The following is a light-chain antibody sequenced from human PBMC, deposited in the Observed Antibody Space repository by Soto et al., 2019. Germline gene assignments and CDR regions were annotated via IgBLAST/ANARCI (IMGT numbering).Light chain of an antibody. J-gene: IGLJ2*01. CDR2: SNN. CDR3: SAWDDSLSGYVV. Sequence: QSVLTQPPSASGTPGQRVTISCSGSSSNIGSNYVYWYQQLPGTAPKLLIYSNNQRPSGVPDRFSGSKSGTSASLAISVLRSEDEADYYCSAWDDSLSGYVVFGGGTKLTVL. CDR1: SSNIGSNY. V-gene: IGLV1-47*02.